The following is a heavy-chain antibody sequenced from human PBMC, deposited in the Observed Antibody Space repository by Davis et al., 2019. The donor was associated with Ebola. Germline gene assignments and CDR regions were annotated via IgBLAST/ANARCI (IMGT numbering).Heavy chain of an antibody. Sequence: PGGSLRLSCAASGFTFSSYSMNWVRQAPGKGLEWVSSISSSSSYIYYADSVKGRFTISRDNAKNSLYLQMNSLRAEDTALYYCAKDTDRSYYDFWSGYYFSDYGMDVWGQGTTVTVSS. V-gene: IGHV3-21*04. D-gene: IGHD3-3*01. CDR2: ISSSSSYI. CDR1: GFTFSSYS. CDR3: AKDTDRSYYDFWSGYYFSDYGMDV. J-gene: IGHJ6*02.